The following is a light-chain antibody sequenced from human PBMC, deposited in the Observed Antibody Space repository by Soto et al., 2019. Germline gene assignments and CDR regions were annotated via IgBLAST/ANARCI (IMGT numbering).Light chain of an antibody. CDR3: QHYHTSPPGYT. CDR2: GAS. V-gene: IGKV3-20*01. J-gene: IGKJ2*01. CDR1: QSVSTY. Sequence: EIVLTQSPATLSLSPGERATLSCRASQSVSTYLAWYQQKPGQAPRLLIFGASSRATGIPHRFSASGSGTDFTLTIGRLEPEDFAVYYCQHYHTSPPGYTFGQGTKLEIK.